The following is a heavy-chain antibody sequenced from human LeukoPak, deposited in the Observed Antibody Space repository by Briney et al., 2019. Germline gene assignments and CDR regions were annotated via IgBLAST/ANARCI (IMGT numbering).Heavy chain of an antibody. Sequence: GGSLRLSCAASGFTFSNYAMSWVRQAPGKGLDWVSTISNSDGNTYYADSVKGRFTISRDNSKNSLYLQMNSLRAEDTAVYYCVREIIRLGQDDYFDYWGQGTLVTVSS. V-gene: IGHV3-23*01. J-gene: IGHJ4*02. CDR2: ISNSDGNT. CDR3: VREIIRLGQDDYFDY. D-gene: IGHD3-3*02. CDR1: GFTFSNYA.